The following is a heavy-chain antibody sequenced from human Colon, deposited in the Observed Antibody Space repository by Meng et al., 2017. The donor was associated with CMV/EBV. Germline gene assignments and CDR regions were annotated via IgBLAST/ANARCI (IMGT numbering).Heavy chain of an antibody. Sequence: KAYGYTFTSYGISWVRQAPGQGLEWMGWISAYNGNTNYAQKLQGRVTMTTDTSTSTAYMELRSLRSDDTAVYYCARRVAAAGTEWFDPWGQGTLVTVSS. CDR3: ARRVAAAGTEWFDP. CDR1: GYTFTSYG. CDR2: ISAYNGNT. V-gene: IGHV1-18*01. D-gene: IGHD6-13*01. J-gene: IGHJ5*02.